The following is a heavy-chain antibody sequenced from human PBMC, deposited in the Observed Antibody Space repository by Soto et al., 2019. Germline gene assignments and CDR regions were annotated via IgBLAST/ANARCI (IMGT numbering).Heavy chain of an antibody. V-gene: IGHV1-8*01. Sequence: QVQLVQSGAEVKKPGASVKVSCKASGYTFTSYDINWVRQATGQGLEWMGWMNPNSGNTGYAQKFQGRVTMTRNTSISTAYMELSSLRSEDTAVYYCAGGITYYYGSGSYSYYYYMDVWGKGTTVTVSS. J-gene: IGHJ6*03. D-gene: IGHD3-10*01. CDR1: GYTFTSYD. CDR3: AGGITYYYGSGSYSYYYYMDV. CDR2: MNPNSGNT.